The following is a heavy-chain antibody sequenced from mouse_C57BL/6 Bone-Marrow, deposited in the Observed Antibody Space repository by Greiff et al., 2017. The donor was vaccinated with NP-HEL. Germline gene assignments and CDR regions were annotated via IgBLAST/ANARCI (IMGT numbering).Heavy chain of an antibody. V-gene: IGHV1-64*01. CDR1: GYTFTSYW. CDR2: IHPNSGSN. D-gene: IGHD4-1*01. J-gene: IGHJ2*01. Sequence: QVQLQQSGAELVKPGASVKLSCKASGYTFTSYWMHWVKQRPGQGLEWIGMIHPNSGSNNYNEKFKSKATLTVDKSSSTAYMQLSSLTSADSAVYYCAREGGLGPLYYFDHWGQGPTPTGPS. CDR3: AREGGLGPLYYFDH.